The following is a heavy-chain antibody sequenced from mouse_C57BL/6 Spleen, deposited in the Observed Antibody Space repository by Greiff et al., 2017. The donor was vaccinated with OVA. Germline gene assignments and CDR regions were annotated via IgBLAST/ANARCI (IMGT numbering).Heavy chain of an antibody. CDR2: IYPRRGNT. D-gene: IGHD2-3*01. CDR1: GYTFTSYG. J-gene: IGHJ3*01. V-gene: IGHV1-81*01. Sequence: VQLQQSGAELARPGASVKLSCKASGYTFTSYGISWVKQRTGQGLEWIGEIYPRRGNTYYNEKFKGKATLTADKSSSTAYMELRSLTSEDSAVYFCARSGVYDGYPFAYWGQGTLVTVSA. CDR3: ARSGVYDGYPFAY.